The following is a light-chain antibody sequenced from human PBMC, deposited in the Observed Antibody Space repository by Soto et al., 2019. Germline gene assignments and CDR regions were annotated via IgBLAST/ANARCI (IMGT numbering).Light chain of an antibody. CDR1: QGISND. V-gene: IGKV1-39*01. J-gene: IGKJ2*01. CDR2: AAS. CDR3: QQSYNIPPYT. Sequence: DVYLTQSPSSLSASVGDRVTITCRASQGISNDLNWYQQKRGKAPKLLIYAASTMQSGVPSRCSGSGSWTDFTLTISKLQLEDFATYYCQQSYNIPPYTFGQGTKLEIK.